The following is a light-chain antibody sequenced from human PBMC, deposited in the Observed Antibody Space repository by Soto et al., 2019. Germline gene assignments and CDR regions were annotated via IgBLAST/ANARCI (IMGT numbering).Light chain of an antibody. CDR3: QQYYSYPPIT. CDR2: AAS. V-gene: IGKV1-8*01. J-gene: IGKJ5*01. Sequence: IRMTHSPSSFSASTVYRVTITFLSSQGISSYLSWYQQKPGKAPKLLIYAASTLQSGVPSRFSGSGSGTDFTLTISCLQSEDFATYYCQQYYSYPPITFGQGTRLEIK. CDR1: QGISSY.